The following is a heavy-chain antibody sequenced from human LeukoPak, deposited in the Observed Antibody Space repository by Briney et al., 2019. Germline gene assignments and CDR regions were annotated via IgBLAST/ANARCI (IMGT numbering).Heavy chain of an antibody. V-gene: IGHV4-4*07. CDR3: ARGRQDVTMIVVVMTAVSYYLDV. CDR1: GGSISSYY. D-gene: IGHD3-22*01. Sequence: PSETLSLTCTVSGGSISSYYWSWIRQPAGKGQEWIGRIYTSGSTNYNPSLKSRVTMSVDTSKNQFSLELSSVTAADTAVYYCARGRQDVTMIVVVMTAVSYYLDVWGKGTTVTVS. CDR2: IYTSGST. J-gene: IGHJ6*03.